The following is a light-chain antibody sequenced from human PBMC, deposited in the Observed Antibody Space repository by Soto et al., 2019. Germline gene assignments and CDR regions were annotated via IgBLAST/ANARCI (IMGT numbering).Light chain of an antibody. V-gene: IGKV1-39*01. CDR1: QSISSY. J-gene: IGKJ1*01. CDR2: AAS. Sequence: DIQMTQSPSSLSASVGDRVTITCRASQSISSYLNWYQQKPGKAPKLLIYAASSLQSGVPSRFSGSVSGPDVTLTISSLHPEDFATYYCQQSYSTPRTFGQGTKVEIK. CDR3: QQSYSTPRT.